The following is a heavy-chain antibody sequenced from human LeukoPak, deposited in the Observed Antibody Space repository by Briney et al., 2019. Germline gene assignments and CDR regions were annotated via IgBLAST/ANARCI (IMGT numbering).Heavy chain of an antibody. CDR3: ARGPTVRGVIIRNWFDP. D-gene: IGHD3-10*01. J-gene: IGHJ5*02. CDR1: GGTFSSYA. V-gene: IGHV1-69*05. CDR2: IIPIFGTA. Sequence: SVKVSCKASGGTFSSYAISWVRQAPGQGLEWMGGIIPIFGTANYAQKSQGRVTITTDESTSTAYMELSSLRSEDTAVYYCARGPTVRGVIIRNWFDPWGQGTLVTVSS.